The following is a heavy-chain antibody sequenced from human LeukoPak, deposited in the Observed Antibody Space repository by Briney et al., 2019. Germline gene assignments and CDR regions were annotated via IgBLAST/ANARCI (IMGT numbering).Heavy chain of an antibody. J-gene: IGHJ4*02. CDR1: GFTFSSYW. V-gene: IGHV3-7*01. CDR2: IKQDGSEK. D-gene: IGHD3-3*01. CDR3: ARDKGRFVVWSGCPY. Sequence: GSLRLSCAASGFTFSSYWVSWVRQAPGKGLEWVANIKQDGSEKYYVDSVKGRFTISRDNAKNSLYLQMNSLRAEDTAVYYCARDKGRFVVWSGCPYWGQGTLVTVSS.